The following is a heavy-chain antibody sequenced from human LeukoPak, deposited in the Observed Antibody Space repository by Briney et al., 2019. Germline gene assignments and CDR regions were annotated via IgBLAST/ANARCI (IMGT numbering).Heavy chain of an antibody. CDR3: ARDVPAPPYYYGSGSYYKDYYYGMDV. V-gene: IGHV1-18*01. CDR2: ISAYNGNT. D-gene: IGHD3-10*01. CDR1: GYTFTSYG. Sequence: GASVKVSCKASGYTFTSYGISWVRQAPGQGLEWMGWISAYNGNTNYAQKLQGRVTMTTDTSTSTAYMELRSLRSDDTAVYYCARDVPAPPYYYGSGSYYKDYYYGMDVWGQGTTVTVSS. J-gene: IGHJ6*02.